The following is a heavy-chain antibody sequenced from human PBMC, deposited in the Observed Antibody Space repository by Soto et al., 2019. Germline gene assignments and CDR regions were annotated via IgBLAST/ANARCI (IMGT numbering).Heavy chain of an antibody. CDR1: GFRFSDYY. V-gene: IGHV3-11*06. Sequence: GGSLRLSCAASGFRFSDYYMSWIRQAPGKGLEWISSISGGSSYTDYAESVKGRFTISRDNAKNSLYLQMNSLRAEDTAVYYCARVGRGSGSLGYWGQGTLVTVSS. CDR3: ARVGRGSGSLGY. J-gene: IGHJ4*02. D-gene: IGHD6-19*01. CDR2: ISGGSSYT.